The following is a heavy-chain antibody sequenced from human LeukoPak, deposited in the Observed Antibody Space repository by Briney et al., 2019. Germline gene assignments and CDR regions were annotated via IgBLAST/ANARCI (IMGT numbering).Heavy chain of an antibody. CDR3: ARAPWGSSPNIDY. V-gene: IGHV4-4*02. CDR1: GGSISSSNR. Sequence: PSETLSLTCAVSGGSISSSNRWSWVRQPPGKGLGWIGEIYHSGSTNYNPSLKSRVTISVDKSKNQFSLKLSSVTAADTAVYYCARAPWGSSPNIDYWGQGTLVTVSS. CDR2: IYHSGST. D-gene: IGHD6-6*01. J-gene: IGHJ4*02.